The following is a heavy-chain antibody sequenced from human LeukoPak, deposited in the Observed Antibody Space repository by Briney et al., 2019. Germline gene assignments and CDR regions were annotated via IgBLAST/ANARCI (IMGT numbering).Heavy chain of an antibody. Sequence: SETLSLTCTVSGGSISSYYWSWIRQPPGKGLEWIGYIYYSGSTSYNPSLKSRVTISVDTSKNQFSLKLSSVTAADTAVYYCARVDYNGEYFGYWGQGTLVTVSS. CDR2: IYYSGST. CDR1: GGSISSYY. V-gene: IGHV4-59*01. CDR3: ARVDYNGEYFGY. D-gene: IGHD4-11*01. J-gene: IGHJ4*02.